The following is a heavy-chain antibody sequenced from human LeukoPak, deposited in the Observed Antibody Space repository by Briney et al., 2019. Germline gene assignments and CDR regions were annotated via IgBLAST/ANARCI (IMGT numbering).Heavy chain of an antibody. J-gene: IGHJ3*02. D-gene: IGHD4-17*01. CDR3: ARGLYGDYRLRDAFDI. V-gene: IGHV4-30-2*01. CDR2: IYHSGST. CDR1: GGPISSGGYS. Sequence: SETLSLTCAASGGPISSGGYSWSWIRQPPGKGLEWIGYIYHSGSTYYNPSLKSRVTISVDRSKNQFSLKLSSVTAADTAVYYCARGLYGDYRLRDAFDIWGQGTMVTVSS.